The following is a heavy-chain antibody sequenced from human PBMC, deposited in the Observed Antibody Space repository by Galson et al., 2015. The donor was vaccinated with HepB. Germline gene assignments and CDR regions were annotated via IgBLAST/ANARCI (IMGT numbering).Heavy chain of an antibody. CDR2: IYYSGRT. Sequence: SETLSLTCNVSGASISSSLYYWGWIRQSPGKRLEWIGSIYYSGRTYFSPSFQSRVAMSVDTSKNQVSLTLTSVTAADTAIYFCARPLVLNGRFYPGVGPFHIGGPGTMVTVS. CDR3: ARPLVLNGRFYPGVGPFHI. D-gene: IGHD1-26*01. V-gene: IGHV4-39*01. CDR1: GASISSSLYY. J-gene: IGHJ3*02.